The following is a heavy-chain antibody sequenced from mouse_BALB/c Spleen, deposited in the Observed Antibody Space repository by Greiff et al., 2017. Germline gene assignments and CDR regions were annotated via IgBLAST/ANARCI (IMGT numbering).Heavy chain of an antibody. CDR3: TRFITTVVGDY. CDR2: IYPGNSDT. V-gene: IGHV1-5*01. Sequence: EVQLQQSGTVLARPGASVKMSCKASGYTFTSYWMHWVKQRPGQGLEWIGAIYPGNSDTSYNQKFKGKAKLTAVTSTSTAYMELSSLTNEDSAVYYCTRFITTVVGDYWGQGTTLTVSS. J-gene: IGHJ2*01. D-gene: IGHD1-1*01. CDR1: GYTFTSYW.